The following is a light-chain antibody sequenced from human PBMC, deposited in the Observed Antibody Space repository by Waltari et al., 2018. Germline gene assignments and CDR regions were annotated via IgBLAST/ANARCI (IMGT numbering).Light chain of an antibody. CDR1: NIGSKS. CDR3: QVWDTGSDQVV. V-gene: IGLV3-21*04. CDR2: YDN. Sequence: SYVLTQPPSVSVAPGETANIICGGTNIGSKSVHWYHKKPGQAPVLVIYYDNDRPAGIPARFSGSNSGNTATLTIARVEAGDEADYFCQVWDTGSDQVVFGGGTKLSVL. J-gene: IGLJ2*01.